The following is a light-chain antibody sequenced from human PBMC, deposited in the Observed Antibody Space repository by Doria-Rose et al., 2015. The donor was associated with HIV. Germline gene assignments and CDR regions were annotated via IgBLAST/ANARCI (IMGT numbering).Light chain of an antibody. CDR2: AAS. Sequence: ASQGISSFLAWYQQKPGKAPKLLIYAASTLQSGVPSRFNGSGSGTDFTLTISCLQSEDFASYYCQQYYSYPTFGQGTKLEIK. CDR1: QGISSF. CDR3: QQYYSYPT. V-gene: IGKV1-8*01. J-gene: IGKJ2*01.